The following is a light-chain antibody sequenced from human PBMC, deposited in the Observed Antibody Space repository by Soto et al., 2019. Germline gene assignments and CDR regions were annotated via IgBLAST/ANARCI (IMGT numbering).Light chain of an antibody. CDR2: SAS. CDR3: QHGYVAPYS. CDR1: QDINVY. V-gene: IGKV1-39*01. J-gene: IGKJ2*03. Sequence: DIQMTQSPSSVSASIGDTVTITCRASQDINVYLNWYQQKPGEVPKLLIYSASTLHSGFPSRFTGSGSETYFTLTIRSLQPEDFATYYCQHGYVAPYSFGQGTKVDI.